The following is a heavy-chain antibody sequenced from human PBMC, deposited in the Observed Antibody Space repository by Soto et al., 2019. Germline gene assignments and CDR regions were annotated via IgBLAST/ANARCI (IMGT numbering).Heavy chain of an antibody. CDR3: AKEKGAWFGELLAAFDI. CDR2: ISWNSGSI. Sequence: GGSLRLSCAASGFTFDDYAMHWVRQAPGKGLEWVSGISWNSGSIGYADSVKGRFTISRDNAKNSLYLQMNSLRAEDTALYYCAKEKGAWFGELLAAFDIWGQGTMVTVSS. V-gene: IGHV3-9*01. D-gene: IGHD3-10*01. CDR1: GFTFDDYA. J-gene: IGHJ3*02.